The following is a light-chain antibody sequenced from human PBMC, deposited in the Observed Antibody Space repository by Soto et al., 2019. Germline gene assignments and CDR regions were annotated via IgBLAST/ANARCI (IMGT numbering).Light chain of an antibody. CDR3: QHYDIYSRT. CDR1: QSISTW. V-gene: IGKV1-5*03. CDR2: RSS. Sequence: DIQMTQSPSTLSASIGDRVTITCRASQSISTWLAWYQQKPGKAPKLLISRSSSLESGVPSRFSGRGSGTEFTLTINSLQPDDFATYYCQHYDIYSRTFGQGTKVEIK. J-gene: IGKJ1*01.